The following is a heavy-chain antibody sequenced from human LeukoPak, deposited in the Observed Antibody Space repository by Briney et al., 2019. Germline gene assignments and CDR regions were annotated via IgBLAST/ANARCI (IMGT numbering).Heavy chain of an antibody. CDR1: GFTFSSYW. D-gene: IGHD6-19*01. CDR3: AREGYSSTS. V-gene: IGHV3-7*01. Sequence: GGSLRLSCAASGFTFSSYWMSWVRQAPGKGLEWVANIKEDGSEKHYVDSVKGRFTISRDNAKNLMYLQMNSLTAEDTAVYYCAREGYSSTSWGQGTLVTVSS. J-gene: IGHJ4*02. CDR2: IKEDGSEK.